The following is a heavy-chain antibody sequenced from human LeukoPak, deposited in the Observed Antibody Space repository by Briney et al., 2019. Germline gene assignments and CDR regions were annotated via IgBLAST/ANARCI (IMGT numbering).Heavy chain of an antibody. D-gene: IGHD3-3*01. J-gene: IGHJ6*02. CDR3: ARHIPVIWSSGYYYGMDV. V-gene: IGHV4-59*08. Sequence: SETLSLTCTVSGGSISNYYWSWIRRPPGKGLEWIGYISYSGSTNYNPSLRSRVAISEDTSRNQFSLRLNSVTAADTAVYYCARHIPVIWSSGYYYGMDVWGQGTTVTASS. CDR2: ISYSGST. CDR1: GGSISNYY.